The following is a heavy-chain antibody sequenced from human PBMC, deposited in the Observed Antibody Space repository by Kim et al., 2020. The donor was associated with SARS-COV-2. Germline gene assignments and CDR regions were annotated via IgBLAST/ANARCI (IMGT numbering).Heavy chain of an antibody. Sequence: GGSLRLSCAASGFTFSSYGMHWVRQAPGKGLEWVAVIWYDGSNKYYADSVKGRFTISRDNSKNTLYLQMNSLRAEDTAVYYCARDGEYSSSAGGMYYYYGMDVWGQGTTVTVSS. J-gene: IGHJ6*02. D-gene: IGHD6-6*01. CDR2: IWYDGSNK. V-gene: IGHV3-33*01. CDR1: GFTFSSYG. CDR3: ARDGEYSSSAGGMYYYYGMDV.